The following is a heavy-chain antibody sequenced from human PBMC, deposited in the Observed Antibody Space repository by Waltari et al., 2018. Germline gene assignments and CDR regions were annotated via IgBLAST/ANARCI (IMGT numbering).Heavy chain of an antibody. J-gene: IGHJ4*02. D-gene: IGHD1-26*01. CDR2: INYSGTT. V-gene: IGHV4-39*01. Sequence: QLQLQESGPGQVKPSETLSTTCTVAGDSISSCLFYWRWIRQPPGKGLDWIASINYSGTTYYNPSLKSRVTISVDTSKNQFSLKLTSVTATDTAVYYCARYVVGGSTSIFYFDHWGQGTLVTVSS. CDR1: GDSISSCLFY. CDR3: ARYVVGGSTSIFYFDH.